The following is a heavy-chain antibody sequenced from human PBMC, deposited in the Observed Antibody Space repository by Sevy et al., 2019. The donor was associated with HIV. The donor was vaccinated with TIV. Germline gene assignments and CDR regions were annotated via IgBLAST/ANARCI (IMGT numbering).Heavy chain of an antibody. CDR2: ISSSSSYI. CDR1: GFTFSSYS. V-gene: IGHV3-21*01. D-gene: IGHD3-10*01. CDR3: ARGSALLSHYYGSGSYYNFYYYYCMDV. J-gene: IGHJ6*02. Sequence: GGSLRLSCAASGFTFSSYSMNWVRQAPGKGLEWVSSISSSSSYIYYADSVKGRFTISRDNAKNSLYLQMNSLRAEDTAVYYCARGSALLSHYYGSGSYYNFYYYYCMDVWGQGTTVTVSS.